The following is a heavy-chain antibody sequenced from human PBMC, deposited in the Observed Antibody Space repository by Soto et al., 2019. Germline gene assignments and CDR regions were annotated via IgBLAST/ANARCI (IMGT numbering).Heavy chain of an antibody. CDR3: ARDGGGSYHFNYFDY. CDR1: GFTFSSYG. CDR2: IWYDGSNK. Sequence: PGGSLRLSCAASGFTFSSYGMHWVRQAPGKGLEWVAVIWYDGSNKYYADSVKGRFTISRDNSKNTLYLQMNSLRAEDTAVYYCARDGGGSYHFNYFDYWGQGTLVTVSS. V-gene: IGHV3-33*01. J-gene: IGHJ4*02. D-gene: IGHD1-26*01.